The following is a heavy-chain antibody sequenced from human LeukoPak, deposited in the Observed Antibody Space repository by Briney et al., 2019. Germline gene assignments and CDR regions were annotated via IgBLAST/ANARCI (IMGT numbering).Heavy chain of an antibody. D-gene: IGHD3-22*01. CDR1: GFTFSSYW. Sequence: GGSLRLSCAASGFTFSSYWMSWVRQAPGKGLEWVSAISGSGGSTYYADSVKGRFTIPRDNSKNTLYLQMNSLRAEDTAVYYCAKDHWVGSTMDSSGYYRYFDYWGQGTLVTVSS. CDR3: AKDHWVGSTMDSSGYYRYFDY. CDR2: ISGSGGST. V-gene: IGHV3-23*01. J-gene: IGHJ4*02.